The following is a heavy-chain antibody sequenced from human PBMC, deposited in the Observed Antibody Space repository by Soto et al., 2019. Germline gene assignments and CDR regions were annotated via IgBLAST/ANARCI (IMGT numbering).Heavy chain of an antibody. D-gene: IGHD4-17*01. CDR2: INPSGGST. CDR1: GYTFTSYY. CDR3: ARLPINDYGDYVPTDY. V-gene: IGHV1-46*01. J-gene: IGHJ4*02. Sequence: QVQLVQSGAEVKKPGASVKVSCKASGYTFTSYYMHWVRQAPGQGLEWMGIINPSGGSTSYAQKFQGRVTMTRDTSTSTVYMELSSLRSEDTAVYYCARLPINDYGDYVPTDYWGQGTLVTVSS.